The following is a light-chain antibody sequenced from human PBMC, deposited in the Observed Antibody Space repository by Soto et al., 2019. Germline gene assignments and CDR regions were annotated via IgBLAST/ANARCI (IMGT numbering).Light chain of an antibody. J-gene: IGLJ1*01. CDR1: SSDVGGYNL. Sequence: QSALTQPASVSGSPGQSITVSCTGTSSDVGGYNLVSWYQQHPGKAPQLIIFEGSQRPSGVSNRFSGSRSGNTASLTISGLQAEDVADYYCCSYAGSRILYVFGTGTKLTVL. CDR2: EGS. V-gene: IGLV2-23*01. CDR3: CSYAGSRILYV.